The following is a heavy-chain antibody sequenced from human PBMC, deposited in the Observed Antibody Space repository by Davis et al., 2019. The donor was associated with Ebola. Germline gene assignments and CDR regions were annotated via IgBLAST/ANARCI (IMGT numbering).Heavy chain of an antibody. Sequence: KVSCKGSGYSFTSYWIGWVRQMPGKGLEWMGIIYPGDSDTRYSPSFQGQVTISADKSISTAYLQWSSLKASDTAMYYCARHGVLEWLLSHYYYGMDVWGQGTTVTVSS. CDR3: ARHGVLEWLLSHYYYGMDV. CDR1: GYSFTSYW. J-gene: IGHJ6*02. D-gene: IGHD3-3*01. V-gene: IGHV5-51*01. CDR2: IYPGDSDT.